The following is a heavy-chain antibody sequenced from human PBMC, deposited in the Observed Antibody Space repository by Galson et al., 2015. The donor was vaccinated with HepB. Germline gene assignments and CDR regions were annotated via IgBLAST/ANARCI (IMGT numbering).Heavy chain of an antibody. V-gene: IGHV4-61*02. D-gene: IGHD5-18*01. CDR1: GGSISSGSYY. CDR2: IYTSGST. Sequence: TLSLTCTVSGGSISSGSYYWSWIRQPAGKGLEWIGRIYTSGSTNYNPSLKGRVTMSVDTSKNQFSLKLSSVTAADTAVYYCARLAMTHWFDPWGQGTLVTVSS. J-gene: IGHJ5*02. CDR3: ARLAMTHWFDP.